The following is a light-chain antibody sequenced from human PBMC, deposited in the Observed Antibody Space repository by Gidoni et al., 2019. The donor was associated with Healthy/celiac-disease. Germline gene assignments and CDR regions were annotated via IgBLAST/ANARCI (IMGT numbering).Light chain of an antibody. Sequence: DTVTTQSPASLGVPLGERATINCKSSQSVLYSSHNQNYLAWYQQKPVQPPKLLIYWASTRESGVPDRVSGSGSGKDFTLTIRSLQAEDVAVYYCQQYNSTPRTFGQGTKVEIK. CDR1: QSVLYSSHNQNY. V-gene: IGKV4-1*01. CDR3: QQYNSTPRT. J-gene: IGKJ1*01. CDR2: WAS.